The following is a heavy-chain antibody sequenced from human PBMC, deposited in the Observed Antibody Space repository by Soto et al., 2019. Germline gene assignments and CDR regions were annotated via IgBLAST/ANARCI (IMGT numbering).Heavy chain of an antibody. D-gene: IGHD6-13*01. Sequence: QVQLQESGPGLVEPSQTLSLTCTVSGGSISGEGYYWSWIRQYSGRGLEWIGYIHYSGSTYYNPSLKSRVTISVDTSKTQFFLKLNSMTAADTAVYYCARAWMAEAGWANWFDRWGQGTLVIVSS. CDR1: GGSISGEGYY. CDR2: IHYSGST. CDR3: ARAWMAEAGWANWFDR. V-gene: IGHV4-31*03. J-gene: IGHJ5*02.